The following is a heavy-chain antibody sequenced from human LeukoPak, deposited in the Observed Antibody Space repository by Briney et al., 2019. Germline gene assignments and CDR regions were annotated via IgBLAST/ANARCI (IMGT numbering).Heavy chain of an antibody. CDR3: ARSDVDIVAKWGMDV. CDR2: IYYSGST. J-gene: IGHJ6*02. CDR1: GGSISSSSYY. V-gene: IGHV4-39*01. Sequence: SETLPLTCTVSGGSISSSSYYWGWIRQPPGKGLEWIGSIYYSGSTYYNPSLKSRVTISVDTSKNQFSLKLSSVTAADTAVYYCARSDVDIVAKWGMDVWGQGTTVTVSS. D-gene: IGHD5-12*01.